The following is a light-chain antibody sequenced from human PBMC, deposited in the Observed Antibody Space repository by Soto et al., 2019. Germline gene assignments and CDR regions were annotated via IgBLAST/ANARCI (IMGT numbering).Light chain of an antibody. V-gene: IGLV2-14*01. J-gene: IGLJ2*01. CDR2: EVS. CDR1: SSDVGGYNF. CDR3: NSKRSTSDIVA. Sequence: QSALTQPASVSGSPGQSIAISCTGTSSDVGGYNFVSWYQQHPGKAPKLIIYEVSNRPSGVSDRFSGSKSGNTASLTISGLQAEDEADYYCNSKRSTSDIVAFGGGTKVTV.